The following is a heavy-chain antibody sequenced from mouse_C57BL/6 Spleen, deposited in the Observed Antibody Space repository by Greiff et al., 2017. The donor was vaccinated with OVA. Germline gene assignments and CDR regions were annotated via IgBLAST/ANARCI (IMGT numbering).Heavy chain of an antibody. CDR1: GFNIQNTY. CDR2: IDPANGNT. V-gene: IGHV14-3*01. D-gene: IGHD2-4*01. Sequence: EVQLQQSVAELVRPGASVKLSCTASGFNIQNTYMHWVKQRPEQGLEWIGRIDPANGNTKYAPKFQGKATITADTSSNTAYLQLSSLTSEDTAIYYCAPIYYDYGRDWYFDVWGTGTTVTVSS. J-gene: IGHJ1*03. CDR3: APIYYDYGRDWYFDV.